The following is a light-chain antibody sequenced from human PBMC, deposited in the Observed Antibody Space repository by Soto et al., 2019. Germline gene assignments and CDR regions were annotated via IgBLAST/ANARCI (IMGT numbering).Light chain of an antibody. V-gene: IGKV3-20*01. CDR2: GAS. J-gene: IGKJ1*01. CDR3: QQNGSSGT. Sequence: EIVLTQAPGTLSLSPGERATLSCRASQSVSNNYLAWYQQKPGQAPRLLIYGASNRATRIPDRFSGSGSGTDFSLTISRVEPGDFAVYYCQQNGSSGTFGQGTKVEIQ. CDR1: QSVSNNY.